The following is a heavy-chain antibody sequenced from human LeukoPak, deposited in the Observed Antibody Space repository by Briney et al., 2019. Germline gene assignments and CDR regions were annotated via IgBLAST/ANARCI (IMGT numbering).Heavy chain of an antibody. J-gene: IGHJ4*02. CDR3: AKVSGSSWYRDYFDY. D-gene: IGHD6-13*01. V-gene: IGHV3-30*02. Sequence: PGGSLRLSCAASGFTFSSYGMHWVRQAPGKGLEWVTFIRYDGSNKYYADSVKGRFTISRDNSKNTLYLQMNSLRAEDTAVYYCAKVSGSSWYRDYFDYWGQGTLVTVSS. CDR1: GFTFSSYG. CDR2: IRYDGSNK.